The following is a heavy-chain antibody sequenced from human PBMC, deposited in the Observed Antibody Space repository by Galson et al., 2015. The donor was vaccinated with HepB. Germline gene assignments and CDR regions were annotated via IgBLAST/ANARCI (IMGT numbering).Heavy chain of an antibody. J-gene: IGHJ4*02. Sequence: SLRLSCAASGFTFNNSWMCWVRQAPGEGLEWVGRVKSRTDDGTTDYAAPVKGRLTISRDDSKNTLYLQRNSLKPKDTAGYYCTTDPRVPWGGSYRSYIFDYWGQGTLVTASP. V-gene: IGHV3-15*01. D-gene: IGHD1-26*01. CDR2: VKSRTDDGTT. CDR3: TTDPRVPWGGSYRSYIFDY. CDR1: GFTFNNSW.